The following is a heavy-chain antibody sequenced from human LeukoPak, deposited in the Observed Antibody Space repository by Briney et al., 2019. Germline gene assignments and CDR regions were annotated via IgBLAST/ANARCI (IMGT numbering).Heavy chain of an antibody. CDR1: GSTFDDYA. Sequence: GGSLRLSCAASGSTFDDYAMHWVRQAPGKGLEWVSGISWNSGSIGYADSVKGRFTISRDNAKNSLYLQMNSLRAEDTALYYCAKDISYDILTVFDYWGQGTLVTVSS. CDR2: ISWNSGSI. V-gene: IGHV3-9*01. J-gene: IGHJ4*02. CDR3: AKDISYDILTVFDY. D-gene: IGHD3-9*01.